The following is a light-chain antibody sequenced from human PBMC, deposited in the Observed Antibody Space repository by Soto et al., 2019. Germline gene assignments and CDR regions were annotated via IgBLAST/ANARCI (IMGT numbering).Light chain of an antibody. CDR2: DAS. CDR1: QSVSSY. CDR3: QQSSNWPPT. J-gene: IGKJ1*01. Sequence: EIVLTQSPATLSLSPGERATLSCRASQSVSSYLAWYQQKPGQAPRLLIYDASTRATGIPARFSGSGSGTGFTLTITSLEPEDFSVYYCQQSSNWPPTFGQGTKMEIK. V-gene: IGKV3-11*01.